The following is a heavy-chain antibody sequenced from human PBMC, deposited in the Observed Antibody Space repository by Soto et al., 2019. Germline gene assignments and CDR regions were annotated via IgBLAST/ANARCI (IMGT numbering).Heavy chain of an antibody. CDR3: AHSRNLITEDAQVGDFDY. Sequence: QITLMESGPTQVKPTQTLTLTCSFSGFSLNTDGEGVGWVRQPPGEALEWLALIYWDDDERYSPSLKTRLTITKDPSQNQVVLIMTNMDPVDTATYYCAHSRNLITEDAQVGDFDYWGQGTLVTVSS. J-gene: IGHJ4*02. D-gene: IGHD3-10*01. CDR1: GFSLNTDGEG. CDR2: IYWDDDE. V-gene: IGHV2-5*02.